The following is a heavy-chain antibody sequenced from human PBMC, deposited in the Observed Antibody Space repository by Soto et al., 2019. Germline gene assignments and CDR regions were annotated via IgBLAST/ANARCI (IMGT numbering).Heavy chain of an antibody. CDR1: GGSISSYY. J-gene: IGHJ6*02. CDR3: ARDRYSYAHPTHYYYYGMDV. V-gene: IGHV4-59*01. CDR2: IYYSGST. Sequence: SETLSLTCTVSGGSISSYYWSWIRQPPGKGLEWIGYIYYSGSTNYNPSLKSRVTISVDTSKNQFSLKLSSVTAADTAVYYCARDRYSYAHPTHYYYYGMDVWGQGTTVTAP. D-gene: IGHD5-18*01.